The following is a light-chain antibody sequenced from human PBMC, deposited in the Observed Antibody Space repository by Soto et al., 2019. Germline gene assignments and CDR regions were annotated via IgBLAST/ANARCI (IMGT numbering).Light chain of an antibody. V-gene: IGKV3-20*01. Sequence: EIGLTKSPRPVSLSHGARATXSCRASQSVSSSPLAWYQKKPFHSPRLLIYVASSSATVIADRFSRTGSGTDFILTISRLEPEDFAVYYLQQYAMLWTFCQGTKVDIK. J-gene: IGKJ1*01. CDR2: VAS. CDR1: QSVSSSP. CDR3: QQYAMLWT.